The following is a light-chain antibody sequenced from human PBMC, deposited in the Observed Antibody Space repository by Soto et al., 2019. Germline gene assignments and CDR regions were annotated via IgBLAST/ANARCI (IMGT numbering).Light chain of an antibody. V-gene: IGKV1-9*01. Sequence: IQLTQSPSSLSASVGERDTITCRASQDISSYLAWYQQRPGKAPKLLIYAASTLQRGAPSRFSGSGSGTDFTLTICSLQPEDFATYYCQKLNSYLWTFGQGTKV. CDR3: QKLNSYLWT. CDR2: AAS. J-gene: IGKJ1*01. CDR1: QDISSY.